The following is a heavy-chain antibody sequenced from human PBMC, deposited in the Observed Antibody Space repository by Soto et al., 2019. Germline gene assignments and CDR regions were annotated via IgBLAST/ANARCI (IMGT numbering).Heavy chain of an antibody. D-gene: IGHD2-15*01. CDR3: AKDTGRGGGSVFDY. V-gene: IGHV3-23*01. J-gene: IGHJ4*02. CDR1: GFIFSNYA. Sequence: RGSLRLSCAPSGFIFSNYAMSWVRQARGKGLEWVSAISGSGADTYYTESVKGRFTISRDNFKNTLYLQMNSLRAEDTAVYYCAKDTGRGGGSVFDYWGQGTLVTVSS. CDR2: ISGSGADT.